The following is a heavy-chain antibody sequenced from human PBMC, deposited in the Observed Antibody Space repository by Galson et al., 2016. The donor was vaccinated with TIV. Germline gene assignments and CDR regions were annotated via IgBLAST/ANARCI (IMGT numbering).Heavy chain of an antibody. J-gene: IGHJ4*02. CDR3: ASDWWVSYTDRPFFDY. CDR2: IYPGGTT. CDR1: GGSVVGSHY. V-gene: IGHV4-61*09. D-gene: IGHD2-15*01. Sequence: TLSLTCTVSGGSVVGSHYWTWIRQPAGKGLEWIGHIYPGGTTSYNPSLKSPVTISVDTSRNQFSFSLELRSVTAADTAVYFCASDWWVSYTDRPFFDYWGQGILVTVSS.